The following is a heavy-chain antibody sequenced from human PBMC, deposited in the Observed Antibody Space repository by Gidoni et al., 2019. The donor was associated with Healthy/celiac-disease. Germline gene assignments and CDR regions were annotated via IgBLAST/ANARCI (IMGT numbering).Heavy chain of an antibody. Sequence: QVQLVESGGGVVQPGRSLRLSCAASGFTFSSYGMHWVRQAPGKGLEWVAVIWYDGSNKYYADSVKGRFTISRDNSKNTLYLQMNSLRAEDTAVYYCARGPTGEGWYFDLWGRGTLVTVSS. J-gene: IGHJ2*01. CDR1: GFTFSSYG. CDR3: ARGPTGEGWYFDL. V-gene: IGHV3-33*01. D-gene: IGHD7-27*01. CDR2: IWYDGSNK.